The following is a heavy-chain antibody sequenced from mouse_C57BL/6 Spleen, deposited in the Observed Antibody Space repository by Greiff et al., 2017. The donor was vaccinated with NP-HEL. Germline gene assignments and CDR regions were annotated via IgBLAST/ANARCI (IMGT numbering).Heavy chain of an antibody. CDR1: GFTFSDFY. Sequence: EVKLVESGGGLVQSGRSLRLSCATSGFTFSDFYMEWVRQAPGKGLEWIAASRNKANDYTTEYSASVKGRFIVSRDTSQSILYLQMNALRAEDTAIYYCARDAPGEDYFDYWGQGTTLTVSS. CDR2: SRNKANDYTT. J-gene: IGHJ2*01. V-gene: IGHV7-1*01. CDR3: ARDAPGEDYFDY.